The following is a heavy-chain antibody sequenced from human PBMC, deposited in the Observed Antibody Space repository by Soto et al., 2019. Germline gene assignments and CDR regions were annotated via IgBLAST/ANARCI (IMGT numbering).Heavy chain of an antibody. J-gene: IGHJ6*02. CDR2: IKQDGSEK. CDR1: GVTCSTYS. CDR3: ARFYYDSSGYLPSPYYYYYGMDV. V-gene: IGHV3-7*01. Sequence: GGSLRLSCAASGVTCSTYSMNLVRQAPGKGLEWVANIKQDGSEKYYVDSVKGRFTISRDNAKNSLYLQMNSLRAEDTAVYYCARFYYDSSGYLPSPYYYYYGMDVWGQGTTVTVSS. D-gene: IGHD3-22*01.